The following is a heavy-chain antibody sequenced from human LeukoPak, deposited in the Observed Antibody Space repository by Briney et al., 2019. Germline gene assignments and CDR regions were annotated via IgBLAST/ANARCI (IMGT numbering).Heavy chain of an antibody. J-gene: IGHJ4*02. V-gene: IGHV3-21*01. CDR3: ARDYGSGGYYVY. D-gene: IGHD3-10*01. CDR2: ISSSSSYI. CDR1: GFTFSSYS. Sequence: GGSLRLSCAASGFTFSSYSMNWVRQAPGKGLEWVSSISSSSSYIYYADPVKGRFTISRDNAKNSLYLQMNSLRAEDTAVYYCARDYGSGGYYVYWGQGTLVTVSS.